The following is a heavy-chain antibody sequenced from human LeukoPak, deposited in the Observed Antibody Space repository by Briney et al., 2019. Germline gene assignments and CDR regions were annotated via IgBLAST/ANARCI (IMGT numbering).Heavy chain of an antibody. J-gene: IGHJ6*03. D-gene: IGHD3-9*01. Sequence: PSETLSLTCTVSGGSINSYYWSWIRQPAGKGLEWIGRIYTSGSTNYNPSLKSRVTMSVDTSKTQFSLKLSSVTAADTAVYYCARDLCGILTGYSSGYYYYMDVWGKGTTVTVSS. CDR3: ARDLCGILTGYSSGYYYYMDV. V-gene: IGHV4-4*07. CDR1: GGSINSYY. CDR2: IYTSGST.